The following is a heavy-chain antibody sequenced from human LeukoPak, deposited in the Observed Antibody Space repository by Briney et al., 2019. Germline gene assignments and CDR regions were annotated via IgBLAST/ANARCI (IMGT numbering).Heavy chain of an antibody. J-gene: IGHJ4*02. CDR2: ISSSSSTI. CDR3: ARTYSSSWYDRYFDY. Sequence: GGSLRLSCAASGFTCSSYSMNWVRQAPGKGLEWVSYISSSSSTIYYADSVKGRFTISRDNAKNSLYLQMNSLRAEDTAVYYCARTYSSSWYDRYFDYWGQGTLVTVSS. D-gene: IGHD6-13*01. V-gene: IGHV3-48*04. CDR1: GFTCSSYS.